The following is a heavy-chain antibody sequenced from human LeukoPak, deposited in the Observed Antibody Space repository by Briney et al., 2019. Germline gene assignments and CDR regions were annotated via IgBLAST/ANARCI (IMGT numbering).Heavy chain of an antibody. D-gene: IGHD1-26*01. CDR2: INPYNGNT. CDR3: ARASGSYLNY. Sequence: GASVNVSCKSSGYVFPNHGLTWVRQAPGQGLEWMGWINPYNGNTDYAESLQGRVTLTTDTSTSTAYMELSRLRSDDTAVYYCARASGSYLNYWGQGSLVTVSS. CDR1: GYVFPNHG. J-gene: IGHJ4*02. V-gene: IGHV1-18*01.